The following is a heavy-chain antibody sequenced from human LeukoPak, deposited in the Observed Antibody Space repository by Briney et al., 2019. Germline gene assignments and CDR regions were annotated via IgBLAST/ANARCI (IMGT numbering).Heavy chain of an antibody. Sequence: GGSLRLSCAASGFTFSSYAMSWVRQAPGKGLEWVSVIYSGGDTYYADSVKGRFTISRDNSKNTLYLQMNSLRAEDTAVYYCARDRWGSNWFDPWGQGTLVTVSS. V-gene: IGHV3-53*01. CDR2: IYSGGDT. J-gene: IGHJ5*02. CDR3: ARDRWGSNWFDP. D-gene: IGHD3-16*01. CDR1: GFTFSSYA.